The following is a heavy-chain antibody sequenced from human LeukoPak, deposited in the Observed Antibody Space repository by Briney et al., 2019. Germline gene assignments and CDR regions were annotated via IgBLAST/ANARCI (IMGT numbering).Heavy chain of an antibody. CDR3: ARDHFAGTYSNHY. D-gene: IGHD4-11*01. J-gene: IGHJ4*02. CDR2: INPNSGGT. Sequence: ASVKVSCKASGYTYTGYYIHWVRQAPGQGLEWMGRINPNSGGTSSAEKFQGRVTMTRDTSITTAYMELSRLTSDDTAVYYCARDHFAGTYSNHYWGQGTLVTVSS. V-gene: IGHV1-2*06. CDR1: GYTYTGYY.